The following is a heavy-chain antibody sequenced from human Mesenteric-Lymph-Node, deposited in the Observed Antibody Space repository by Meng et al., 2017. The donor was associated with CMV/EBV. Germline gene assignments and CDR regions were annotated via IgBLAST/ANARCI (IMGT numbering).Heavy chain of an antibody. D-gene: IGHD5-24*01. J-gene: IGHJ5*02. CDR2: IIPIFGRG. V-gene: IGHV1-69*05. Sequence: SVKVSCKASGGNFSNYALSWVRQAPGQGLEWMGGIIPIFGRGNYAQKFRGRVTFTTDTSTKTVYMELHSLTSEDTAIYYCAKDTVPHTDVYNVDPMGRENWFDPWGQGTLVTVSS. CDR1: GGNFSNYA. CDR3: AKDTVPHTDVYNVDPMGRENWFDP.